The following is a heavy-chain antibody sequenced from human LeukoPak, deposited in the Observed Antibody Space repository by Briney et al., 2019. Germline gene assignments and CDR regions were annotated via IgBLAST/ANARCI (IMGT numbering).Heavy chain of an antibody. J-gene: IGHJ5*02. CDR2: ISPYNGNT. D-gene: IGHD3-22*01. CDR3: ARGVDNSAYYFDP. CDR1: GYTFTNYD. Sequence: GASVKVYCKASGYTFTNYDINLVRQAPGQGLELIGRISPYNGNTNYVQRLQGRVTMTTDTSSSTAYMELRSLRSDDTAVYYCARGVDNSAYYFDPWGQGTLVTVSS. V-gene: IGHV1-18*01.